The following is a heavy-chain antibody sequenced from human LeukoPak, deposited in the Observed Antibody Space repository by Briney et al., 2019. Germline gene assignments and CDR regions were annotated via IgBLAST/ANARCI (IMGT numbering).Heavy chain of an antibody. CDR1: GYIFNNFG. CDR3: ARDTRYIVTTKYNASDI. J-gene: IGHJ3*02. V-gene: IGHV1-18*01. CDR2: ISPYNGNT. D-gene: IGHD4-11*01. Sequence: ASVKVSCKTSGYIFNNFGLSWVRQAPGQGLEWLGWISPYNGNTRYQENLQGRVTMTIDTSTSTAHMELRSPISDDTAVYYCARDTRYIVTTKYNASDIWGQGTMVTVSS.